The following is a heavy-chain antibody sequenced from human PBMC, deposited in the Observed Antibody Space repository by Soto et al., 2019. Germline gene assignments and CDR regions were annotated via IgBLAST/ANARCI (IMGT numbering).Heavy chain of an antibody. J-gene: IGHJ5*02. Sequence: SETLSVTCTVSGGSISSYYWSWSRQPPGKGLEWIGYIYYSGSTNYNPPLKSRVTISVDTSKNQFSLKLSSVTAADTAVYYCARAVAGDWFDPWGQGTLVTV. CDR1: GGSISSYY. D-gene: IGHD6-19*01. V-gene: IGHV4-59*01. CDR2: IYYSGST. CDR3: ARAVAGDWFDP.